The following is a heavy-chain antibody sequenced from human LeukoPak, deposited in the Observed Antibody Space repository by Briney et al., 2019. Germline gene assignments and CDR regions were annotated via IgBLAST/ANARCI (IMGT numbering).Heavy chain of an antibody. CDR2: ISPYTTKT. Sequence: ASVKVSCKASGYTFISYGITWVRQAPGQGLEWMGWISPYTTKTNYAQSLQGRVTITADESTSTAYMELSSLRSEDTAVYYCARGPSERYCSSTSCYAGLDYWGQGTLVTVSS. CDR3: ARGPSERYCSSTSCYAGLDY. CDR1: GYTFISYG. V-gene: IGHV1-18*01. J-gene: IGHJ4*02. D-gene: IGHD2-2*01.